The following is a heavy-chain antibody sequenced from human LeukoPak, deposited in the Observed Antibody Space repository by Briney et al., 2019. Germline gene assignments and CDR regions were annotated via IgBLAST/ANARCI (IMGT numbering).Heavy chain of an antibody. Sequence: PGGSLRVSCAASGFTFSSYGMHWVRQAPGKGLEWVSYISSSGSTIYYADSVKGRFTISRDNAKNSLYLQMNSLRAEDTAVYYCARDLGWDSGSYYYFDYWGQGTLVTVSS. D-gene: IGHD1-26*01. CDR1: GFTFSSYG. CDR2: ISSSGSTI. CDR3: ARDLGWDSGSYYYFDY. V-gene: IGHV3-48*04. J-gene: IGHJ4*02.